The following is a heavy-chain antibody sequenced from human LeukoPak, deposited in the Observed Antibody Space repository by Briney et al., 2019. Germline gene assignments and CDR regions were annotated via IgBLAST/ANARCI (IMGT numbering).Heavy chain of an antibody. Sequence: ASVKVSFKASGSFTGYNMHWVRQAPGQGLEWMGCINPNRGDTSYAQMFQGRVTLTRDTSISTAYMEVSSLRSDDTAVYYCARESAGFGGFDYWGQGSPVTVSS. CDR2: INPNRGDT. CDR3: ARESAGFGGFDY. V-gene: IGHV1-2*02. J-gene: IGHJ4*02. D-gene: IGHD2-15*01. CDR1: GSFTGYN.